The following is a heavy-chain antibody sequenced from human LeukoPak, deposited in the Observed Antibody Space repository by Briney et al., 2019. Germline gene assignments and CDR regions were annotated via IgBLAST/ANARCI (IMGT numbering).Heavy chain of an antibody. CDR3: ARMYSGSYYFTYYFDY. Sequence: GGSMSLSWASAGFTFSSYSVNLVRQAPGEVLELVSYISSSSSTIYYAGSVKGRFTNSRDNAKNSLYLQMNSLRAEDTAVYYCARMYSGSYYFTYYFDYWGQGTLVTVSS. CDR1: GFTFSSYS. V-gene: IGHV3-48*01. D-gene: IGHD1-26*01. J-gene: IGHJ4*02. CDR2: ISSSSSTI.